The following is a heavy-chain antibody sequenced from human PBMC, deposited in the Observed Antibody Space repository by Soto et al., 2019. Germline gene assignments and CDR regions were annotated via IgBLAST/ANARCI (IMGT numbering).Heavy chain of an antibody. J-gene: IGHJ4*02. D-gene: IGHD5-12*01. CDR3: AKDHSAYGVWGAYFDY. CDR2: ISYDGSNK. CDR1: GFTFSSYG. V-gene: IGHV3-30*18. Sequence: QVQLVESGGGVFQPGRSLRLSCAASGFTFSSYGMHWVRQAPGKGLEWVAIISYDGSNKYYADSVKGRFTISRDNSMNTLYLQMNSLRAEDTAVYCCAKDHSAYGVWGAYFDYWGQGTLVTVSS.